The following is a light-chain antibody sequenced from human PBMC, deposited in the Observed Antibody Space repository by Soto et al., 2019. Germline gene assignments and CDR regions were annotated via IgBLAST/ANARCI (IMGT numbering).Light chain of an antibody. V-gene: IGKV1-39*01. Sequence: IQMTQSPSTLSASVGDRVIITCRASQSISNWLAWYQQKPGKAPKLLIYAASSLQSGVPSRFSGSGSGTDFTLTISSLQPEDFATYYCQQSYSTPITFGQGTRLEIK. CDR2: AAS. CDR3: QQSYSTPIT. CDR1: QSISNW. J-gene: IGKJ5*01.